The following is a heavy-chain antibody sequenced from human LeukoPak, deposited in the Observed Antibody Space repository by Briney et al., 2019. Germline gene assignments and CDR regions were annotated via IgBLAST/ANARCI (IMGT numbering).Heavy chain of an antibody. CDR3: ARYNCYGPGSFVY. CDR1: GDSINGDDYH. V-gene: IGHV4-31*03. J-gene: IGHJ4*02. Sequence: PSQTLSLTCTVSGDSINGDDYHWSWIAPHPGKGLVWIGYVYYSGSTYYNPSLRSRVTIPVDTSKNQFPLKVNSVTVADTAVYYCARYNCYGPGSFVYWGQGTLVTVSS. D-gene: IGHD3-10*01. CDR2: VYYSGST.